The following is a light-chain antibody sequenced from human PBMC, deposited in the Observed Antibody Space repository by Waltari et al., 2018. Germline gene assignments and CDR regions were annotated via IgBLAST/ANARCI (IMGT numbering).Light chain of an antibody. CDR3: QQSYSAPFT. Sequence: DIQMTQSPSSLSASVGDSVTLTCRASRGIDAFLNWYQQQPGKAPKPLIYDASTLQRGVPPRFSGTRIGTDFSLTISDLQPEDFATYFCQQSYSAPFTFGRGTRLE. J-gene: IGKJ5*01. CDR2: DAS. CDR1: RGIDAF. V-gene: IGKV1-39*01.